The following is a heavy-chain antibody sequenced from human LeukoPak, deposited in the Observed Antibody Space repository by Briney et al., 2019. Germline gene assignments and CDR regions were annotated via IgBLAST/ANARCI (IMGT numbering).Heavy chain of an antibody. Sequence: GESLKISCKGSQYSFISYWIGWVRQMPGKGLEWMGIIHPGDSNTRYSPSFQGQVTISADKSSNTAHLQWSSLKASDTAMYYCARRTSWGNFDYWGQGTRVTVSS. V-gene: IGHV5-51*01. CDR2: IHPGDSNT. J-gene: IGHJ4*02. CDR1: QYSFISYW. D-gene: IGHD7-27*01. CDR3: ARRTSWGNFDY.